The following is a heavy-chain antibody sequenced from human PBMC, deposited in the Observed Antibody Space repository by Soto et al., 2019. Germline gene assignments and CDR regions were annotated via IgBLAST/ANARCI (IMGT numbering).Heavy chain of an antibody. D-gene: IGHD3-22*01. CDR3: ARSEIITTHYFDY. Sequence: PGGSLRLSCAESGFTINSDGMPWVRQAPGKGLEGVAVRWYDGGKNYYADAVKGRFTISRDKSKDTLYLQMNSLRAEDTAVYYCARSEIITTHYFDYGGQGTLVTVSS. V-gene: IGHV3-33*01. CDR1: GFTINSDG. CDR2: RWYDGGKN. J-gene: IGHJ4*01.